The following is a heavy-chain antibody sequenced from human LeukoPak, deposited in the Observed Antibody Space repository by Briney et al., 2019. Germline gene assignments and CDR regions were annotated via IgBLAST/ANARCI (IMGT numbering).Heavy chain of an antibody. J-gene: IGHJ4*02. CDR1: GGSFSGYY. CDR2: INHSGSI. V-gene: IGHV4-34*01. Sequence: PSETLCLTCTVYGGSFSGYYWSWIRQPPGRGLEWIGEINHSGSINYNPSLKSRVTISVDTSKNQFSLKLSSVTAADTAVYYCARARSGKWGFDYRGQGTLGTVSS. D-gene: IGHD1-26*01. CDR3: ARARSGKWGFDY.